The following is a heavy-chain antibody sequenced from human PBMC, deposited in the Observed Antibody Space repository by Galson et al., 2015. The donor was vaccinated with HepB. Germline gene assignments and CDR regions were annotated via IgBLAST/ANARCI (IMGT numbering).Heavy chain of an antibody. Sequence: SGAEVKKPGESLTISCKGSGYSFTSYWIIWVRQMPGKGLEWMGRIDPSDSYTNYSPSYQGHVTISADKSVTTAYLQWSSLKASDTAMYYCARGRATGYGMDVWGQGTTVTVSS. CDR2: IDPSDSYT. CDR1: GYSFTSYW. D-gene: IGHD1-1*01. J-gene: IGHJ6*02. V-gene: IGHV5-10-1*01. CDR3: ARGRATGYGMDV.